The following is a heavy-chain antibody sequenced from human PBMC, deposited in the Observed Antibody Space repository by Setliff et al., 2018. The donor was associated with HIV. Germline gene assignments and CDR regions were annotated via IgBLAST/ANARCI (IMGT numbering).Heavy chain of an antibody. J-gene: IGHJ3*01. D-gene: IGHD4-17*01. Sequence: SETLSLTCTVSGDSIGRGGYYWGWIRQHPGKGLEWIGYIYSSGATYYNPSLKNRLTISVDTSKSQFSLKLSSVTAADTAVYYCARVQMAYAAFDVWGQGTMVTVSS. V-gene: IGHV4-31*03. CDR2: IYSSGAT. CDR1: GDSIGRGGYY. CDR3: ARVQMAYAAFDV.